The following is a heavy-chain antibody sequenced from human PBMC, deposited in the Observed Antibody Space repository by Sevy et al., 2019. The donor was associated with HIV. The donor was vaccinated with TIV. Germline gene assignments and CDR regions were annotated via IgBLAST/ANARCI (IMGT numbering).Heavy chain of an antibody. V-gene: IGHV1-3*04. Sequence: ASVKVSCKGSGYTFTNHAIHWVRQAPGQRLQWMAWINTANDETKYSQKFQSRITITTDASASTAYMELSSLRSDDTAVYYCAREYREHYYASSHYYTLAIFFDSWGQGTLVTVSS. D-gene: IGHD3-22*01. J-gene: IGHJ4*02. CDR2: INTANDET. CDR3: AREYREHYYASSHYYTLAIFFDS. CDR1: GYTFTNHA.